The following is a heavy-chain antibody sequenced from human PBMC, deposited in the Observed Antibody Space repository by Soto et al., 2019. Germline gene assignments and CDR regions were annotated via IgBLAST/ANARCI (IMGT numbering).Heavy chain of an antibody. D-gene: IGHD6-19*01. CDR1: GFTFSSYG. Sequence: QVQLVESGGGVVQPGRSLRLSCAASGFTFSSYGMHWVRQAPGKGLEWVAVIWYDGSNKYYADSVKGRFTISRDNSKNTLYLQMNSLRAEDTAVYYCARESKQWLWNWFDPWGQGTLVTVSS. CDR3: ARESKQWLWNWFDP. V-gene: IGHV3-33*01. CDR2: IWYDGSNK. J-gene: IGHJ5*02.